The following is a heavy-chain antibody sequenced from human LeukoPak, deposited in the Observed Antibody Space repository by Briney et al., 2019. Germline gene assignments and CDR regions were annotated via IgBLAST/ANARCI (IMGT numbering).Heavy chain of an antibody. V-gene: IGHV1-2*02. CDR2: INPNSGGT. D-gene: IGHD3-3*01. J-gene: IGHJ4*02. CDR3: ARALRFLEWFYDY. CDR1: GYTFTGYY. Sequence: ASVKVSCKASGYTFTGYYMHWVRQAPGQGLEWMGWINPNSGGTNYAQKSQGRVTMTRDTSISTAYMELSRLRSDDTAVYYCARALRFLEWFYDYWGRGTLVTVSS.